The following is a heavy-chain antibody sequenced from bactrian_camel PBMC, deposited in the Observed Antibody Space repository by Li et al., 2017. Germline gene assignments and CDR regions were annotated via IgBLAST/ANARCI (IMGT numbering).Heavy chain of an antibody. V-gene: IGHV3-3*01. CDR1: MLTISRYC. J-gene: IGHJ4*01. CDR2: IGGDSDGRT. D-gene: IGHD3*01. CDR3: AAAKGIPDLLRGGYLSARSYNY. Sequence: QVQLVESGGGSVQAGQTLSLSCTSSMLTISRYCVAWFRQVSGEERELVVAIGGDSDGRTNYADSVKGRFTISTDNGGNTLALQMNSLKPEDTAIYYCAAAKGIPDLLRGGYLSARSYNYWGRGTQVTVS.